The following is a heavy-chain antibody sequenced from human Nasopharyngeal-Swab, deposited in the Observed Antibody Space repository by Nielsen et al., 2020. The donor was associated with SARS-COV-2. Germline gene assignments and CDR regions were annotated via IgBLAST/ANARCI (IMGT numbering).Heavy chain of an antibody. J-gene: IGHJ4*02. D-gene: IGHD6-13*01. CDR3: ARTGGLAAAGLDY. V-gene: IGHV3-30*04. CDR1: GFTFSSYA. Sequence: GESLKISCAASGFTFSSYAMHWVRQAPGKGLERVAVISYDGSNKYYADSVKGRFTISRDNSKNTLYLQMNSLRAEDTAVYYCARTGGLAAAGLDYWGQGTLVTVSS. CDR2: ISYDGSNK.